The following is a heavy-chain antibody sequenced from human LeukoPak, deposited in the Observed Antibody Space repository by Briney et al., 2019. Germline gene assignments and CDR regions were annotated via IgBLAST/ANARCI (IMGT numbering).Heavy chain of an antibody. CDR3: ARGRGVVGEPGFDY. J-gene: IGHJ4*02. V-gene: IGHV4-34*01. CDR2: INHSGST. D-gene: IGHD3-16*01. CDR1: GGSFSGYY. Sequence: SETLSLTCAVYGGSFSGYYWSWIRQPPGKGLEWIGEINHSGSTNYNPSLKSRVTISVDTSKNQFSLKLSSVTAADTAVYYCARGRGVVGEPGFDYWGQGTLATVSS.